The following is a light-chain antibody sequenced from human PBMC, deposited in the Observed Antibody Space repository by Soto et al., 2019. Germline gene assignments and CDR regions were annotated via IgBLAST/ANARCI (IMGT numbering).Light chain of an antibody. J-gene: IGLJ1*01. CDR1: RSNIGAGYD. V-gene: IGLV1-40*01. CDR3: QSFDSGLSGSV. CDR2: GNT. Sequence: QSVLTQPPSVSGAPGQRVTISCTGSRSNIGAGYDVHWYQQLPGTAPKLLIYGNTNRPSGVPDRLSGSKSGTSASLAITGLQAEDEADYYCQSFDSGLSGSVFGTGTKLTVL.